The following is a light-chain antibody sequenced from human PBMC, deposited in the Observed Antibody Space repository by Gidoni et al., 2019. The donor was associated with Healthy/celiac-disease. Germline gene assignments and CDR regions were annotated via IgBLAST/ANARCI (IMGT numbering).Light chain of an antibody. CDR2: AAS. J-gene: IGKJ4*01. V-gene: IGKV1-9*01. CDR1: QGISSN. Sequence: DIQMTQSPSCLSASVGDRVTITCRASQGISSNLAWYQQKPGKAPKLLIYAASTLQSWVPSRFSGSGSGPEFTLTTSSLQPEDFATYYCQQLNSYPRPFGGGTKVEIK. CDR3: QQLNSYPRP.